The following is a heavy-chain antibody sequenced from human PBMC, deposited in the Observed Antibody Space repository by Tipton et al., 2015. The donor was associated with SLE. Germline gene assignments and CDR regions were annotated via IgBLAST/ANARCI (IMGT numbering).Heavy chain of an antibody. D-gene: IGHD3-3*01. CDR3: AKDGRGFWSGYITGGMDV. J-gene: IGHJ6*02. CDR1: GFTFSSYS. V-gene: IGHV3-21*04. Sequence: GSLRLSCAASGFTFSSYSMNWVRQAPGKGLEWVSSISSSSSYIYYADSVKGRFTISRDNAKNSLYLQMNSLRTEDTALYYCAKDGRGFWSGYITGGMDVWGQGTTVTVSS. CDR2: ISSSSSYI.